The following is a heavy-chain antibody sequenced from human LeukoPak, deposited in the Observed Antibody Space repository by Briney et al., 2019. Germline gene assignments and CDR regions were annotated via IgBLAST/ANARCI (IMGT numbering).Heavy chain of an antibody. CDR2: ISSSGSTI. Sequence: GGSLRLSCAASGFTFSDYYMSWIRQAPGKGLEWVSYISSSGSTIYYADSVKGRFTISRDNAKNSLYLQMNSLRAEDTAVYYCASSVVVTAIAAFDIWGQGTMVTVSS. V-gene: IGHV3-11*01. CDR3: ASSVVVTAIAAFDI. D-gene: IGHD2-21*02. J-gene: IGHJ3*02. CDR1: GFTFSDYY.